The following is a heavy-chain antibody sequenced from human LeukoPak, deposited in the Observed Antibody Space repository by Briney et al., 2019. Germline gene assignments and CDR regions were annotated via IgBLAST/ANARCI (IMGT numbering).Heavy chain of an antibody. D-gene: IGHD3/OR15-3a*01. Sequence: PGESLKISFKGSGYLFTSYWIGWVRPMPGKGLEWMGIIYPGDSDTRYSPSFQGQVTISADKSITTAYLQWSSLKASDTAMYYCARQRDYWFDPWGQGTLVTVPS. V-gene: IGHV5-51*01. CDR1: GYLFTSYW. J-gene: IGHJ5*02. CDR2: IYPGDSDT. CDR3: ARQRDYWFDP.